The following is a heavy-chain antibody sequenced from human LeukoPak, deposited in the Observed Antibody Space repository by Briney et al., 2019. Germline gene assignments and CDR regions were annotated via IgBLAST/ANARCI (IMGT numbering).Heavy chain of an antibody. V-gene: IGHV3-15*07. CDR1: GFTFSNAR. Sequence: GGSLRLSCAASGFTFSNARMNWVRQAPGKGLEWVGRIKSKTDGGTTDYAAPVKGRFTISRDDSKNTLYLQMNSLKTEDTAVYYCTTETVGGFLEWLLAYWGQGTLVTVSS. D-gene: IGHD3-3*01. J-gene: IGHJ4*02. CDR3: TTETVGGFLEWLLAY. CDR2: IKSKTDGGTT.